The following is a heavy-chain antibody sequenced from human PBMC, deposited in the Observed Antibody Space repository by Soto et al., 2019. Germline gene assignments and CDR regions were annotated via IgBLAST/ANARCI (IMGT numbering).Heavy chain of an antibody. D-gene: IGHD6-6*01. CDR2: ISPAGTNQ. Sequence: GGSLRLSCVASGFIFSDYAMHWARQAPGKGLEWVALISPAGTNQYYADSAKGRFTISRDNSKNTLYLQMNSLRPEDTGLYYCARQNSRISPRLFQHWGPGTMVTVYS. CDR1: GFIFSDYA. CDR3: ARQNSRISPRLFQH. V-gene: IGHV3-30-3*01. J-gene: IGHJ1*01.